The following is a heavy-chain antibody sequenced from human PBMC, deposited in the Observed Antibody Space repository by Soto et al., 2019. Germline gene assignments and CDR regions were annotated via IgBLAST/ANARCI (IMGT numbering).Heavy chain of an antibody. CDR2: ISAYNGNT. V-gene: IGHV1-18*01. CDR3: ARDMEFWSGYRNWFYP. Sequence: ASVKVSCKASGYTFTSYGISWVRQAPGQGLEWMGWISAYNGNTNYAQKLQGRVTMTTDTSTSTAYMELRSLRSDDTAVYYCARDMEFWSGYRNWFYPCGQGTLVTVSS. D-gene: IGHD3-3*01. CDR1: GYTFTSYG. J-gene: IGHJ5*02.